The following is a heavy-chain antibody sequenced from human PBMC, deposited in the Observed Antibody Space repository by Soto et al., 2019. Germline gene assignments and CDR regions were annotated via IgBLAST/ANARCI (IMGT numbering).Heavy chain of an antibody. CDR2: IYYSGST. V-gene: IGHV4-59*01. CDR3: AGVNYYDSRNNWFDP. CDR1: GGSISSYY. J-gene: IGHJ5*02. D-gene: IGHD3-22*01. Sequence: KTSETLSLTCTVSGGSISSYYWSWIRQPPGKGLEWIGYIYYSGSTNYNPSLKSRVTISVDTSKNQFSLKLSSVTAADTAVYYCAGVNYYDSRNNWFDPWGQGTLVTVSS.